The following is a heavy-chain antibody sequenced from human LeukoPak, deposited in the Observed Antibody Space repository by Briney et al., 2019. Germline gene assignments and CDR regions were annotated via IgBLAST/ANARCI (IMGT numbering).Heavy chain of an antibody. J-gene: IGHJ4*02. Sequence: SETLSLTCTVSGGSIRGTSYYWSWIRQPAGKGLEWIGRISTSGSGNTNYNPSLKSRVTISLDTSKNQFSLRLNSVTAADTAVYYCARGFGNFDYWGQGTLVTVSS. CDR1: GGSIRGTSYY. CDR3: ARGFGNFDY. CDR2: ISTSGSGNT. V-gene: IGHV4-61*02. D-gene: IGHD3-10*01.